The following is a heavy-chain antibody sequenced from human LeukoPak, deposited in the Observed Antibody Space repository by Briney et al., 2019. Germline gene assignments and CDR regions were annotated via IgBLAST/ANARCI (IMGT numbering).Heavy chain of an antibody. CDR2: IYPGDSDT. J-gene: IGHJ3*02. CDR3: AAQYYDILTGYFWGAFVI. CDR1: GYSFTSYW. D-gene: IGHD3-9*01. Sequence: GESLKISCKGSGYSFTSYWIGWVRQMPGKGLEWMGIIYPGDSDTRYSPSFQGQVTISADKSISTAYLQWSSLKASDTAMYYCAAQYYDILTGYFWGAFVIWGQGTMVTVSS. V-gene: IGHV5-51*01.